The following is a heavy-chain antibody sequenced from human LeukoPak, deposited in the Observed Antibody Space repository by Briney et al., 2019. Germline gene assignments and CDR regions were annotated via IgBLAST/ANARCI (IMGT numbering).Heavy chain of an antibody. CDR1: AYTFTSYD. J-gene: IGHJ4*02. CDR2: INPNSGNT. Sequence: ASVKVSCKASAYTFTSYDINWVRQATGQGLEWMGWINPNSGNTGYAQKFQGRVTITRDTSISTAYMELSSLTSEDTAVYYCARASERSGSYEPRGFGYWGQGTLVTVSS. D-gene: IGHD1-26*01. V-gene: IGHV1-8*03. CDR3: ARASERSGSYEPRGFGY.